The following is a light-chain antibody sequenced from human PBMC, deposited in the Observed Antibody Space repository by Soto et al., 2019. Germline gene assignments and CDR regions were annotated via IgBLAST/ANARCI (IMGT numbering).Light chain of an antibody. CDR1: QSVSSY. CDR3: QQRSNWPLT. J-gene: IGKJ4*01. Sequence: EIVLTQSPATLSLSPGERATLSCRASQSVSSYLAWYQQKPGQAPGLLIYEASNRATGIPPRFSGSGSGTDFTLTISSLEPEDFAVYSCQQRSNWPLTFGGGTRWIS. V-gene: IGKV3-11*01. CDR2: EAS.